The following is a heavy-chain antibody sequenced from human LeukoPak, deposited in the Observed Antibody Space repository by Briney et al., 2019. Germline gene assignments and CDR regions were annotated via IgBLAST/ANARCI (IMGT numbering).Heavy chain of an antibody. J-gene: IGHJ4*02. V-gene: IGHV1-46*01. D-gene: IGHD3-22*01. Sequence: ASVKVSCKASGYTFTGYYMHWVRQAPGQGLEWMGIINPSGGSTSYAQKFQGRVTMTRDTSTSTVYMELSSLRSEDTAVYYCARGCLYYYDSSGYCHFDYWGQGTLVTVSS. CDR2: INPSGGST. CDR3: ARGCLYYYDSSGYCHFDY. CDR1: GYTFTGYY.